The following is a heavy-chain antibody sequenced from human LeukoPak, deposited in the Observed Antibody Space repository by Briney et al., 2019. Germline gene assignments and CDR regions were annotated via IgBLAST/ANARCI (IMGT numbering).Heavy chain of an antibody. CDR3: ARDPITIFGHYYYYYMDV. CDR1: GYTFTGYY. CDR2: INPNSGGT. J-gene: IGHJ6*03. Sequence: ASVKVSCKASGYTFTGYYMHWVRQAPGQGLEWMGWINPNSGGTNYAQKFQGRVTMTRDTSISTAYMELSRLRSDDTAVYYCARDPITIFGHYYYYYMDVWGKGTTVTVSS. D-gene: IGHD3-3*01. V-gene: IGHV1-2*02.